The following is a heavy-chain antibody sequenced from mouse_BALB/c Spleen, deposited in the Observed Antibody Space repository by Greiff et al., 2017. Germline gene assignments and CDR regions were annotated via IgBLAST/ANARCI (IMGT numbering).Heavy chain of an antibody. CDR1: GYTFTSYY. V-gene: IGHV1S81*02. CDR3: TRGGRLRYYAMDY. D-gene: IGHD2-4*01. CDR2: INPSNGGT. Sequence: QVQLQQSGAELVKPGASVKLSCKASGYTFTSYYMYWVKQRPGQGLEWIGEINPSNGGTNFNEKFKSKATLTVDKSSSTAYMQLSSLTSEDSAVYYCTRGGRLRYYAMDYWGQGTSVTVSS. J-gene: IGHJ4*01.